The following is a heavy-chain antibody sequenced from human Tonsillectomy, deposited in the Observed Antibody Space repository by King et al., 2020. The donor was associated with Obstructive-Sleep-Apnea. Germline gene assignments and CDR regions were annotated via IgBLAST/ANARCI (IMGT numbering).Heavy chain of an antibody. J-gene: IGHJ4*02. Sequence: QLQESGPGLVKPSETLSLTCTVSGGSISSTIYYWGWIRQPPGKGLEWIGSVYYSGSTYYNPSLTSRGTVSVDTSKNLFSLDLSSVTAADPAVYYCARIGTYYDIVTSYYNPLSFDYWGQGTLVTVSP. CDR3: ARIGTYYDIVTSYYNPLSFDY. D-gene: IGHD3-9*01. CDR2: VYYSGST. V-gene: IGHV4-39*07. CDR1: GGSISSTIYY.